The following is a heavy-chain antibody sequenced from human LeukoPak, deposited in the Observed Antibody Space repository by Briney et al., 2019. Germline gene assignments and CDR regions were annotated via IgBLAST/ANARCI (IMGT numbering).Heavy chain of an antibody. Sequence: SETLSLTCTVSGGSISSYYWSWIRQSAGKGLEWIGRVYTSGSTNYNPSLKSRVTISVDKSKNHFSLNLTSVTAADTAVYFCARGLYSGYGGYFDSWGQGTLVTVSS. CDR3: ARGLYSGYGGYFDS. CDR2: VYTSGST. J-gene: IGHJ4*02. V-gene: IGHV4-4*07. CDR1: GGSISSYY. D-gene: IGHD5-12*01.